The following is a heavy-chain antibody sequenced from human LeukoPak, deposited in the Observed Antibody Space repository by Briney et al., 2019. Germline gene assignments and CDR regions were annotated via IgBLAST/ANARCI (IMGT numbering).Heavy chain of an antibody. CDR1: GGSISSSSYY. Sequence: PSETLSLTCTVSGGSISSSSYYWGWIRQPPGKGLEWIGSIYYSGSTYYNPSLKSRVTISVDTSKNQFSLKLSSVTAADTAVYYCARKNLMPRYCSGGSCYPWVWGQGTMVTVSS. CDR3: ARKNLMPRYCSGGSCYPWV. J-gene: IGHJ3*01. CDR2: IYYSGST. V-gene: IGHV4-39*07. D-gene: IGHD2-15*01.